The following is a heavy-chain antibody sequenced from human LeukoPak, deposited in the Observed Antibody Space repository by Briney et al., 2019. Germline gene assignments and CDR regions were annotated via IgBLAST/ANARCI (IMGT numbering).Heavy chain of an antibody. CDR1: GFTVSSNY. J-gene: IGHJ4*02. CDR3: ARIPIVVITSGGY. Sequence: PGGSLRLSCAASGFTVSSNYMSWVRQAPGKGLDWVSVIYSGGSTYYADSVKGRFTISRDNSKNTLYLQMNSLGAEDTAVYYCARIPIVVITSGGYWGPGTLVTVSS. D-gene: IGHD3-22*01. V-gene: IGHV3-53*01. CDR2: IYSGGST.